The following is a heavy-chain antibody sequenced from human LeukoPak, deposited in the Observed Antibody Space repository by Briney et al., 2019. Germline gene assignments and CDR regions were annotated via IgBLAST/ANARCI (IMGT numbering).Heavy chain of an antibody. CDR1: GFTFSSYD. D-gene: IGHD5-18*01. V-gene: IGHV3-13*01. CDR2: IGTAGDT. J-gene: IGHJ4*02. Sequence: GGSLRLSCAASGFTFSSYDMHWVRQATGKGLGWVSAIGTAGDTYYPGSVKGRFTISRENAKNSLYLQMNSLRAEDTAVYYCARGEEYSYGLGGPDYWGQGTLVTVSS. CDR3: ARGEEYSYGLGGPDY.